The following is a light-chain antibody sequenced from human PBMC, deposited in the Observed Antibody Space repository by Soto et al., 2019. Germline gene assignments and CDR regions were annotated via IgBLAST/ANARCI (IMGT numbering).Light chain of an antibody. CDR1: QVISSW. CDR2: GAS. V-gene: IGKV1-12*01. CDR3: QQASSFPLT. J-gene: IGKJ4*01. Sequence: IQMTQSPSSVSASVGDSVTITCRASQVISSWLAWYQVKPGKAPKLLIYGASNRESGVPSRFSASESGTLFTLTINSLQPEDFATYHCQQASSFPLTFGGGTTVEI.